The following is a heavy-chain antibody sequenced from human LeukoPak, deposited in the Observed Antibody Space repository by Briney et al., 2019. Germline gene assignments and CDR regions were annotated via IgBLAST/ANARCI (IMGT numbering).Heavy chain of an antibody. CDR3: AREYSNPLRYFDY. CDR2: IYPSGST. J-gene: IGHJ4*02. D-gene: IGHD4-11*01. CDR1: GGSISSYY. V-gene: IGHV4-4*07. Sequence: SETLSLTCTVSGGSISSYYWSWIRQPAGKGLEWIGHIYPSGSTNYNPSLKSRVTISIDTSRNQFSLNLNSVTAADTAVYYCAREYSNPLRYFDYWGQGTLVTVSS.